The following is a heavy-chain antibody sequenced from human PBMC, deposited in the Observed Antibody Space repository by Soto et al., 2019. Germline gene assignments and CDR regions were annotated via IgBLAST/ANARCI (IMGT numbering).Heavy chain of an antibody. D-gene: IGHD6-19*01. J-gene: IGHJ4*02. CDR2: VSHDGRNT. V-gene: IGHV3-30*03. Sequence: VQLVESGGGVVQPGRSLRLSCAASGFTFSDYAMHWVRQAPGKGLEWVAVVSHDGRNTHYADSVKGRFTISRDSSNNTVPLEMPTLSAEETAVYYCARGGRKWLVTSDFNYWRQGALVTVSS. CDR1: GFTFSDYA. CDR3: ARGGRKWLVTSDFNY.